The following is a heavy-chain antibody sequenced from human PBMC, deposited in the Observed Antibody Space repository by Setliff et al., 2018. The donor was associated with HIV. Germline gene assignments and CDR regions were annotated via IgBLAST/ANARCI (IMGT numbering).Heavy chain of an antibody. Sequence: PSETLSLTCTVTGYSISSGYYWAWIRQPPGKGLEWIGYIYHAGNTYYNPYLKSRVTISVDTSKNQISLRLNSLTAADTAVYYCARGTTLNVVPDAFDIWGQGTMVTVS. D-gene: IGHD4-17*01. J-gene: IGHJ3*02. CDR3: ARGTTLNVVPDAFDI. CDR1: GYSISSGYY. V-gene: IGHV4-38-2*02. CDR2: IYHAGNT.